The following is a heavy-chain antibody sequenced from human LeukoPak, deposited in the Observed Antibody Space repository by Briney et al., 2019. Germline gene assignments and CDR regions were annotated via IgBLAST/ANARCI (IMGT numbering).Heavy chain of an antibody. CDR1: GFSLSNAKMG. V-gene: IGHV2-26*01. Sequence: SGPVLVKPTETLTLTCTVSGFSLSNAKMGVSWIRQPPGKALEWLAHIFSNDEKSYSTSLKSRLTLSKDTSKSQVVLTRTNMDPVDTGTYYCARITFSSSWQPIDYWGQGTLVTVSS. CDR2: IFSNDEK. J-gene: IGHJ4*02. CDR3: ARITFSSSWQPIDY. D-gene: IGHD6-13*01.